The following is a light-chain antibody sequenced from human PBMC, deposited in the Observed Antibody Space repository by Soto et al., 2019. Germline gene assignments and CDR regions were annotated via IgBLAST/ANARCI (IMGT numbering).Light chain of an antibody. CDR1: SSNIGSNY. J-gene: IGLJ2*01. Sequence: QSVLTQPPSASGTPGQRVTIACSGSSSNIGSNYVYWYQQLPGTAPKLLIYRNNQRPSAVPDRFSGSKSGTSASLAISVLRSEDEADYYGAAWDYSLSGVVFGGGTKVTVL. CDR3: AAWDYSLSGVV. V-gene: IGLV1-47*01. CDR2: RNN.